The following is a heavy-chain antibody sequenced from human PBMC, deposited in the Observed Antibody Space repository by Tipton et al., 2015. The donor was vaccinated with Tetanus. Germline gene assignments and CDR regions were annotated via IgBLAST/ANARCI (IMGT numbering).Heavy chain of an antibody. CDR2: VIPFSDKI. D-gene: IGHD1-1*01. CDR3: AGGDRHDPKTFYGMDR. Sequence: QLVQSGAEVKKPGSSVKVSCEASGGTFGSYAVNWVRQAPGQGLEWMGVVIPFSDKIEYSQKFQGRVRITADKSLSPAYMELSSLKSEDPAVVCCAGGDRHDPKTFYGMDRWGQGTTVIVSS. J-gene: IGHJ6*02. V-gene: IGHV1-69*06. CDR1: GGTFGSYA.